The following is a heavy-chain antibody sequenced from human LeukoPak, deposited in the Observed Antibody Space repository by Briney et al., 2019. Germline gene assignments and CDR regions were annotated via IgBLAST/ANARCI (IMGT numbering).Heavy chain of an antibody. CDR1: GFTFSNHW. D-gene: IGHD4-17*01. Sequence: GGSLRLSCAASGFTFSNHWMGWVRQAPEKGLGWVANINQDGSEKYYVDSVKGRFTISRDNAKNSLYLQMNNLRAEDTAVYYCAKLAPDYGDLRAHDYWGQGTLVTVSS. J-gene: IGHJ4*02. CDR2: INQDGSEK. CDR3: AKLAPDYGDLRAHDY. V-gene: IGHV3-7*01.